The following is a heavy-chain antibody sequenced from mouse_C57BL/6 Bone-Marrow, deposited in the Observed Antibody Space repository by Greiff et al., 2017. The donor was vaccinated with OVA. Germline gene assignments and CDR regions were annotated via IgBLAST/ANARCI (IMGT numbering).Heavy chain of an antibody. Sequence: EVQLQQSGPELVKPGASVKISCKASGYTFTDYYMNWVKQSHGKSLEWIGDINPNNGGTSYNQKFKGKATLTVDKSSSTAYMELRSLTSEDSAVYYCAREPYYYGYYYAMGYWGQGTSVTVSS. V-gene: IGHV1-26*01. D-gene: IGHD1-1*01. J-gene: IGHJ4*01. CDR3: AREPYYYGYYYAMGY. CDR1: GYTFTDYY. CDR2: INPNNGGT.